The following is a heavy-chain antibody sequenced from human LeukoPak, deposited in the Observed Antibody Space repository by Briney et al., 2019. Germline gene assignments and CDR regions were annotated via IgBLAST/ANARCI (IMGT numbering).Heavy chain of an antibody. CDR3: AKSITGTTQLFDY. CDR2: ISGSGGST. Sequence: PGGSLRLSCAASGFTFSSYAMSWVRQAPGKGLEWVSAISGSGGSTYYADSVKGWFTISRDNSKNTLYLQMNSLRAEDTAVYYCAKSITGTTQLFDYWGQGTLVTVSS. D-gene: IGHD1-20*01. V-gene: IGHV3-23*01. CDR1: GFTFSSYA. J-gene: IGHJ4*02.